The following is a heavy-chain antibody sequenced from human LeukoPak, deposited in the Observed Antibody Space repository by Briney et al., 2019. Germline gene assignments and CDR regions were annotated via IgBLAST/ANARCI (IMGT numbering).Heavy chain of an antibody. J-gene: IGHJ6*02. Sequence: PGGSLRLSCAASGFTFSSYAMSWVRQAPGKGLEWVSATSGSGGSTYYADSVKGRFTISRDNSKNTLYLQMNSLRAEDTAVYYCAKDPARDIVVVPAGMDVWGQGTTVTVSS. CDR3: AKDPARDIVVVPAGMDV. D-gene: IGHD2-2*01. CDR1: GFTFSSYA. V-gene: IGHV3-23*01. CDR2: TSGSGGST.